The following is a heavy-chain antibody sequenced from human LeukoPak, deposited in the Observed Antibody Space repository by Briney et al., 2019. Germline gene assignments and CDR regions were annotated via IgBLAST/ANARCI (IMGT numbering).Heavy chain of an antibody. Sequence: PSQTLSLTCTVSGGSLSSGSYYWSWIRQPAGKGLEWIGRIYTSGSTNYNPSLKSRVTISVDTSKNQFSLKLSSVTAADTAVYYCARGMVGATTHFDYWGQGTLVTVSS. CDR3: ARGMVGATTHFDY. CDR2: IYTSGST. CDR1: GGSLSSGSYY. J-gene: IGHJ4*02. D-gene: IGHD1-26*01. V-gene: IGHV4-61*02.